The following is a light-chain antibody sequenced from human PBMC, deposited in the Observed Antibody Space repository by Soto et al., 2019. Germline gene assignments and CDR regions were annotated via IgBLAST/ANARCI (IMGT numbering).Light chain of an antibody. V-gene: IGKV3-20*01. J-gene: IGKJ2*01. CDR3: QQYASSPYT. Sequence: IVLTQSPGTLSLSPGERATLSCRASQIVSTNYLAWYQQKPGQAPRLLIYGASSRATGVPDRFIGSGSGTDFTLTISRLEPEDFAVYFCQQYASSPYTFGQGTKLEIK. CDR1: QIVSTNY. CDR2: GAS.